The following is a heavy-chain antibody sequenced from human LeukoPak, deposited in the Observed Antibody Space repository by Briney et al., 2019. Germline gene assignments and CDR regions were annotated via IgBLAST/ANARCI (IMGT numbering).Heavy chain of an antibody. CDR2: IIPIFGTA. CDR1: GGIFSSYA. V-gene: IGHV1-69*13. Sequence: SVNVSCTASGGIFSSYAISWVRQAPGQGLEWMGGIIPIFGTANYAQKFQGRVTITADESTSTAYMELSSLRSEDTAVYYCARARGGLYDFWSGEFDYWGQGTLVTVSS. J-gene: IGHJ4*02. D-gene: IGHD3-3*01. CDR3: ARARGGLYDFWSGEFDY.